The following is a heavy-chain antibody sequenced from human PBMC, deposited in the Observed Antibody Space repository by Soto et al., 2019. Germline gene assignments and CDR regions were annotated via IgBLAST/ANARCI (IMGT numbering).Heavy chain of an antibody. CDR1: GFTFSNYG. Sequence: ASVKVSCKASGFTFSNYGLNWVRQAPGQGLEWMGWVSANNGHTNYAQNLQGRVSMTTDTSTSTAYMELRGLTFDDTAVYYCARGKYSSLDYWGQGTLVTVPS. CDR2: VSANNGHT. J-gene: IGHJ4*02. V-gene: IGHV1-18*01. D-gene: IGHD6-6*01. CDR3: ARGKYSSLDY.